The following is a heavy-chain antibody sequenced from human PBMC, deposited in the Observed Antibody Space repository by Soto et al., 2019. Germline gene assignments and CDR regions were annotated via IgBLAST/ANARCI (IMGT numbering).Heavy chain of an antibody. CDR2: ISYDGSNK. CDR1: GFTFSSYA. J-gene: IGHJ4*02. D-gene: IGHD2-15*01. Sequence: QVQLVESGGGVVQPGRSLRLSCAASGFTFSSYAMHWVRQAPGKGLEWVAVISYDGSNKYYADSVKGRFTISRDNSKNRLYLKMNSLRAGDTAVYYCARGWVIYCSGGSCSSEDYFDYWGQGTLFTVSS. V-gene: IGHV3-30-3*01. CDR3: ARGWVIYCSGGSCSSEDYFDY.